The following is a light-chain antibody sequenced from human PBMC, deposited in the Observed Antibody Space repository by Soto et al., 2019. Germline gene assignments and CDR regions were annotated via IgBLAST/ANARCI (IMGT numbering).Light chain of an antibody. V-gene: IGKV1-13*02. J-gene: IGKJ2*01. CDR2: DAS. CDR3: QQFNSYPQT. CDR1: QGISSA. Sequence: AIQLTQSPSSLSASVGDRVTITCRASQGISSALAWYQQKPGKAPKLLIYDASSLESGVPSRFSGSGSGPDFTPTISSLQPEDFATYYCQQFNSYPQTYGQGTKLEIK.